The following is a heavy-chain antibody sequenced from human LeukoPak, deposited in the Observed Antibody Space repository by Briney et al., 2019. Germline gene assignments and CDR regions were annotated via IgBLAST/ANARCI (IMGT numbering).Heavy chain of an antibody. CDR3: AKGKPRYYYDSSGYYEGAFDI. CDR2: ISSSSSYI. CDR1: GFTFSSYS. Sequence: GGSLRLSCAASGFTFSSYSMNWVRQAPGKGLEWVSSISSSSSYIYYADSVKGRFSISRDNAKNSLYLQMNSLRAEDTAVYYCAKGKPRYYYDSSGYYEGAFDIWGQGTMVTVSS. J-gene: IGHJ3*02. D-gene: IGHD3-22*01. V-gene: IGHV3-21*01.